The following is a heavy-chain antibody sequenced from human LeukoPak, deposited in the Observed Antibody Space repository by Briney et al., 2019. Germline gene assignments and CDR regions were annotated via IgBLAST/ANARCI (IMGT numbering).Heavy chain of an antibody. Sequence: PGGSLRLSCAASGFTFSTYAMTRVRQAPGKGLEWVSSISGDGGYTYYADFVKGRFTISRDNSNNTLYLPMNSLRAEDTAVYYCAKGLDGSGSYSPLDYWGQGTLVTVSS. CDR2: ISGDGGYT. CDR3: AKGLDGSGSYSPLDY. J-gene: IGHJ4*02. CDR1: GFTFSTYA. D-gene: IGHD3-10*01. V-gene: IGHV3-23*01.